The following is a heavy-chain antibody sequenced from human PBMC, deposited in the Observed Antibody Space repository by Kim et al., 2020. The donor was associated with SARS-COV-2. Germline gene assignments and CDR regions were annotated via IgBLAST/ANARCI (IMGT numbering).Heavy chain of an antibody. CDR1: GFTFSDYY. CDR3: ARDPPPRITVVGVGLEYGMDV. V-gene: IGHV3-11*01. Sequence: GGSLRLSCAASGFTFSDYYMNWVRQAPGKGLEWVSYISSSGSTIYYADSVKGRFTISRDNAKNSLYLQMNSLRAEDTAVYYCARDPPPRITVVGVGLEYGMDVWGQGTTVTVSS. J-gene: IGHJ6*02. CDR2: ISSSGSTI. D-gene: IGHD3-3*01.